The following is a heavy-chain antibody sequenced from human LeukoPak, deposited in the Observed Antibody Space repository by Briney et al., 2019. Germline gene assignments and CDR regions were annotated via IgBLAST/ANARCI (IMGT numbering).Heavy chain of an antibody. Sequence: PSETLSLTCTVSGGSISSSSYYWGWIRQPPGKGLEWIGSSYYSRTTYYNPSLKSRVTISVDTSKSQLSLKMSSVTATDTAMYYCARRDFPYTWGQGTLVTVSS. CDR2: SYYSRTT. CDR1: GGSISSSSYY. CDR3: ARRDFPYT. J-gene: IGHJ5*02. D-gene: IGHD2-21*02. V-gene: IGHV4-39*01.